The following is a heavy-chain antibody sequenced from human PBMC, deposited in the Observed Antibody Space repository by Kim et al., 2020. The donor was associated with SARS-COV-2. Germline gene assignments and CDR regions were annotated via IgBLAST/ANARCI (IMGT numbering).Heavy chain of an antibody. CDR3: ARGMRGRFDY. CDR1: GFSGFTFSDSC. J-gene: IGHJ4*02. Sequence: GGSLRLSCAASGFSGFTFSDSCMSWIRQAPGRGMEWISYISSGNTFTNYTDSVKGRFTVSRDNTTNSLFLQMNSLRIEDTAVYYCARGMRGRFDYWGQG. CDR2: ISSGNTFT. D-gene: IGHD1-26*01. V-gene: IGHV3-11*05.